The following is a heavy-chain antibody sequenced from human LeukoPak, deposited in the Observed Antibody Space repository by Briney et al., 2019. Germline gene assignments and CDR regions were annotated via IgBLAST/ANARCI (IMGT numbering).Heavy chain of an antibody. CDR1: GISVSSNY. Sequence: PGGSLRLSCAASGISVSSNYMNWVRQAPGKGLEWVSVIYSGGSTYYADSAKGRFTISRGNAKNSLYLQMNSLRAEDTAVYYCARVLPTEYWGQGTLVTVSS. CDR2: IYSGGST. CDR3: ARVLPTEY. V-gene: IGHV3-53*01. J-gene: IGHJ4*02.